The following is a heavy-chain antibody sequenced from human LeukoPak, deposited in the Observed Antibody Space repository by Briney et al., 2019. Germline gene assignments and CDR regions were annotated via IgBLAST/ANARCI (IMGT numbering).Heavy chain of an antibody. CDR1: GGSISSHY. D-gene: IGHD5-12*01. Sequence: SETLSLTCTVSGGSISSHYWSWIRQPPGKGLEWIGYIYYSGSTNYNPSLKSRVTISVDTSKNQFSLKLSSVTAADTAVYYCARVEGYSGYDWVPIAFDYWGQGTLVTVSS. J-gene: IGHJ4*02. CDR2: IYYSGST. V-gene: IGHV4-59*11. CDR3: ARVEGYSGYDWVPIAFDY.